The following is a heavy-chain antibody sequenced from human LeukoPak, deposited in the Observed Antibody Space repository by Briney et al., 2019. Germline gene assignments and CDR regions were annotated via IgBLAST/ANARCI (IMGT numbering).Heavy chain of an antibody. CDR2: IYHSGST. V-gene: IGHV4-59*12. Sequence: SETLSLTCTVSGGSISSYYWSWIRQPPGKGLEWIGYIYHSGSTKYNPSLKSRVTISVDTSKNQFSLKLGSVTAADTAVYYCATRYSSSWYVGKDTWFDPWGQGTLVTVSS. J-gene: IGHJ5*02. CDR1: GGSISSYY. CDR3: ATRYSSSWYVGKDTWFDP. D-gene: IGHD6-13*01.